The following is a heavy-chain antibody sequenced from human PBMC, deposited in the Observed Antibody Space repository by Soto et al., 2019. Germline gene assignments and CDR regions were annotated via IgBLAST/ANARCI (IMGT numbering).Heavy chain of an antibody. J-gene: IGHJ3*02. CDR2: IRSRGHGGTT. V-gene: IGHV3-49*03. Sequence: GGSLRLSCTASGFTFDDFAVSWFRQAPGKGLEWVGFIRSRGHGGTTEYAASVKGRFSISRDDSKRIAYLQMNSLKTEDTAVYYCTRDLGRGYNYGSRDAFDKWGQGTMVTVSS. CDR1: GFTFDDFA. CDR3: TRDLGRGYNYGSRDAFDK. D-gene: IGHD5-18*01.